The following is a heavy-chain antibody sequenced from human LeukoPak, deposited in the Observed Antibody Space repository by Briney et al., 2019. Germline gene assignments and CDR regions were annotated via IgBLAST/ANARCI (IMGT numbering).Heavy chain of an antibody. CDR2: ISGSGGST. V-gene: IGHV3-23*01. J-gene: IGHJ4*02. D-gene: IGHD3-22*01. Sequence: GGSLRLSCAASGFTFSSYAMSWVRQAPGKGLEWVSAISGSGGSTYYADSVKGRFTISRDNSKNTLYLQMNSLRAEDTAVYYCAKYYYDSRGYTYYFDYWGQGTLVTVSS. CDR1: GFTFSSYA. CDR3: AKYYYDSRGYTYYFDY.